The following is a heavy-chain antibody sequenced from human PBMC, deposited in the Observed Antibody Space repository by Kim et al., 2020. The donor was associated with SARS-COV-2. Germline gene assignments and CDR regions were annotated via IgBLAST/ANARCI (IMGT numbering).Heavy chain of an antibody. Sequence: ASVKVSCKASGYTFTSYGISWVRQAPGQGLEWMGWISAYNGNTNYAQKLQGRVTMTTDTSTSTAYMELRSLRSDDTAVYYCARYSWEFGELPLLFDYWGQGTLVTVSS. CDR2: ISAYNGNT. D-gene: IGHD3-10*01. V-gene: IGHV1-18*01. J-gene: IGHJ4*02. CDR3: ARYSWEFGELPLLFDY. CDR1: GYTFTSYG.